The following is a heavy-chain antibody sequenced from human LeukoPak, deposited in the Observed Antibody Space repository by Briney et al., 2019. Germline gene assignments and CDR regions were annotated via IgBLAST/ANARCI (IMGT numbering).Heavy chain of an antibody. V-gene: IGHV4-59*01. CDR3: ARGTILYYFDY. Sequence: SETLSLTCTVSGGSISSYYWSWIRQPPGKGLEWIGYIYYSGSTNYNPSLKSRVTISVDTSKNQFSLKLSSVTPADTAVYYCARGTILYYFDYWGQGTLVTVSS. D-gene: IGHD1-1*01. CDR1: GGSISSYY. J-gene: IGHJ4*02. CDR2: IYYSGST.